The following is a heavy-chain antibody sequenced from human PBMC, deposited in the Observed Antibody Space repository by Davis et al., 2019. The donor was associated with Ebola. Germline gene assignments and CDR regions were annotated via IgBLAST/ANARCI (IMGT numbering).Heavy chain of an antibody. D-gene: IGHD4-17*01. CDR2: ITGTGFDT. CDR3: ARGDMNTVRYFDY. Sequence: GESLKTSCAASGFTFSTYAMLWVRQAPGKGLERVSGITGTGFDTYYADTVKGRFTISRDKSKSTLYLQMNSLRAEDTALYYCARGDMNTVRYFDYWGQGTLVTVSS. CDR1: GFTFSTYA. V-gene: IGHV3-23*01. J-gene: IGHJ4*02.